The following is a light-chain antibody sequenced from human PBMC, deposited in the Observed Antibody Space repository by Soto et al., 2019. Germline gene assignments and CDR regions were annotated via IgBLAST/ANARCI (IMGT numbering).Light chain of an antibody. CDR1: QSLNRN. V-gene: IGKV3-15*01. J-gene: IGKJ1*01. CDR2: GAS. Sequence: ETVLRQSPATLSVSPGETANLSCTTSQSLNRNLAWYQQKLGQAPRVLIYGASTRAAGIPARFSGSGSGTEFILTISSLQPEDFATYYCQQANSFPPKTFGQGTKVEIK. CDR3: QQANSFPPKT.